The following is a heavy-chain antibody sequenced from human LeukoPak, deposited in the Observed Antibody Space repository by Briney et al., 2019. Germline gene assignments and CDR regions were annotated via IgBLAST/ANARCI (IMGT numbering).Heavy chain of an antibody. J-gene: IGHJ4*02. D-gene: IGHD3-9*01. Sequence: PSETLSLTCAVSGGSFSGYYWTWIRQPPGKGLEWIGEINHSGSANYNPSLKSRVTISLDTSKNQFSLKLSSVTAADTAVYYCARTVLRYFDWLLSARGYFDYWGQGTLVTVSS. CDR3: ARTVLRYFDWLLSARGYFDY. CDR2: INHSGSA. CDR1: GGSFSGYY. V-gene: IGHV4-34*01.